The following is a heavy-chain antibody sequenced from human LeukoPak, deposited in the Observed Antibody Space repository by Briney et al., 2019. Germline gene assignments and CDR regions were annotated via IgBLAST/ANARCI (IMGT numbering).Heavy chain of an antibody. D-gene: IGHD2-2*01. J-gene: IGHJ4*02. CDR1: GGSFSGYY. CDR2: INHSGST. CDR3: ARERSTSWVDY. Sequence: PSETLSLTCAVYGGSFSGYYWSWIRQPPGKXXXWIGEINHSGSTNYNPSLKSRVTISVDTSKNQFSLKLSSVTAADTAVYYCARERSTSWVDYWGQGTLVTVSS. V-gene: IGHV4-34*01.